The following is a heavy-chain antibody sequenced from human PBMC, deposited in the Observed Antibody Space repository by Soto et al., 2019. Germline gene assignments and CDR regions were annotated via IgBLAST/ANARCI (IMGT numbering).Heavy chain of an antibody. D-gene: IGHD6-19*01. J-gene: IGHJ6*02. CDR2: ISSSSSTI. Sequence: EVQLVESGGGLVQPGGSLRLSCAASGFTFSSYSMNWVRQAPGKGLEWVSYISSSSSTIYYADSVKGRFTISRDNAKNSLYLQMNSLRDEDTAVYYCARVVAVAGHYYYGMDVWGQGTTVTVSS. CDR3: ARVVAVAGHYYYGMDV. CDR1: GFTFSSYS. V-gene: IGHV3-48*02.